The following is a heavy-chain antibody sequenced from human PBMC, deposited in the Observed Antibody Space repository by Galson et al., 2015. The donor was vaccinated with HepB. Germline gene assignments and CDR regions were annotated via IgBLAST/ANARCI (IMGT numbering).Heavy chain of an antibody. J-gene: IGHJ6*03. Sequence: SLRLSCAASGFTFSSYGMYWVRQAPGKGLEWVAVVSNDVSSEYYADSVKGRFTISRDNSRNTLFLQMNSLRAEDTAVYYCAKDASAAGMYYYYYYYMDVWGKGTTVTISS. CDR3: AKDASAAGMYYYYYYYMDV. D-gene: IGHD3-10*01. V-gene: IGHV3-30*18. CDR1: GFTFSSYG. CDR2: VSNDVSSE.